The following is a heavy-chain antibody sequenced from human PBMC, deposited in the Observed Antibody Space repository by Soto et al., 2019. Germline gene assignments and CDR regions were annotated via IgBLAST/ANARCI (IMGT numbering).Heavy chain of an antibody. D-gene: IGHD2-2*01. CDR1: GFTFSSYG. CDR3: AKGGYQLLSYYYYYYGMDV. Sequence: GGSLRLSCAASGFTFSSYGMHWVRQAPGKGLEWVAVISCDGSNKYYADSVKGRFTISRDNSKNTLYLQMNSLRAEDTAVYYCAKGGYQLLSYYYYYYGMDVWGQGTTVTVSS. V-gene: IGHV3-30*18. CDR2: ISCDGSNK. J-gene: IGHJ6*02.